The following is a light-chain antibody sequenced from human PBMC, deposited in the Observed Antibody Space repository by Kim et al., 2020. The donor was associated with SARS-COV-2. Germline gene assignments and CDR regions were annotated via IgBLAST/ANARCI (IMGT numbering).Light chain of an antibody. CDR1: SSNIGINV. CDR3: ATWDGSLHGVV. CDR2: DNH. Sequence: QSVLTQPPSASGTPGQKVAISCSGSSSNIGINVVNWYQQLPGTAPKLLIFDNHQRPSGVPDRFSGSKSGTSASLAISGLQSEDEAEYYCATWDGSLHGVVFGGGTQLTVL. J-gene: IGLJ2*01. V-gene: IGLV1-44*01.